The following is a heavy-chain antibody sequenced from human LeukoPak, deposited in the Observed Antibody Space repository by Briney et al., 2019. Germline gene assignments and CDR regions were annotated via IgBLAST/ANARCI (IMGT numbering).Heavy chain of an antibody. CDR3: ARHEWGITNAFDI. CDR2: IYYSGST. V-gene: IGHV4-59*04. CDR1: GGSISSYY. D-gene: IGHD1-14*01. J-gene: IGHJ3*02. Sequence: PSETLSLACTVSGGSISSYYWSWIRQPAGKGLEWIGSIYYSGSTYYNPSLKSRVTMSVDTSKNQFSLKLSSVTAADTAVYYCARHEWGITNAFDIWGQGTMVTVSS.